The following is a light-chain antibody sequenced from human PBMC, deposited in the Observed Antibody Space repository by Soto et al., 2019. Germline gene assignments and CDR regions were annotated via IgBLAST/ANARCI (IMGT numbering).Light chain of an antibody. CDR2: LGT. Sequence: EIVMTQSPLSLPVTPGEPASISCRSSQSLLHSNGYNYLDWYLQKPGQSPLLLTYLGTNRSSGVPDRVSGSGSGTDFTLKISRVEAVDVGVYYCMQALQPLFGGGTKVEIK. CDR3: MQALQPL. J-gene: IGKJ4*01. CDR1: QSLLHSNGYNY. V-gene: IGKV2-28*01.